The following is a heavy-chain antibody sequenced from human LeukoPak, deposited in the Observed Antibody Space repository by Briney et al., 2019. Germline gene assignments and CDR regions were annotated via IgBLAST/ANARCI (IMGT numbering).Heavy chain of an antibody. V-gene: IGHV4-39*07. CDR2: FYPSGST. J-gene: IGHJ4*02. CDR3: ARETSGGDYFDY. CDR1: GDSISGSNYF. D-gene: IGHD2-21*01. Sequence: PSETLSLTCTVSGDSISGSNYFWGWIRQPPGKGLEWIGNFYPSGSTYHNPSLKSRVTISVDRSKNQFSLKLSSVTAADTAVYYCARETSGGDYFDYWGQGTLVTVSS.